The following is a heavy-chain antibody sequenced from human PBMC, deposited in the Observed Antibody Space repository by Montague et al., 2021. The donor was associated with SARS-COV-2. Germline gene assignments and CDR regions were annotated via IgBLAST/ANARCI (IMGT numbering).Heavy chain of an antibody. J-gene: IGHJ4*02. Sequence: PALVTPTQTLTLTCTFSGFSLSTSGMCVSWIRQPPGKALEWLALIDWDDDKYYSTSLKTRLTISKDTSKNQVVLTMTNMVPVDTATYYCARTYYDILTGYYTYDYWGQGTLVTVSS. CDR2: IDWDDDK. CDR1: GFSLSTSGMC. D-gene: IGHD3-9*01. V-gene: IGHV2-70*01. CDR3: ARTYYDILTGYYTYDY.